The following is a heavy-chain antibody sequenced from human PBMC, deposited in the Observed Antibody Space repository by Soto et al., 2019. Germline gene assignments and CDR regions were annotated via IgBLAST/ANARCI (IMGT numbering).Heavy chain of an antibody. D-gene: IGHD2-2*01. V-gene: IGHV5-51*01. CDR2: MYPGDSDT. J-gene: IGHJ4*01. CDR1: GYDFNPNW. CDR3: ARLPRDCNKTSCYYADH. Sequence: PGESLKSSCRGSGYDFNPNWFGWVRQLPGKGLEWVGIMYPGDSDTRYNPSLQGHVTLSADVTVSTAFLQWRSLKTSDTGMYFCARLPRDCNKTSCYYADHWGHGTQVTVSS.